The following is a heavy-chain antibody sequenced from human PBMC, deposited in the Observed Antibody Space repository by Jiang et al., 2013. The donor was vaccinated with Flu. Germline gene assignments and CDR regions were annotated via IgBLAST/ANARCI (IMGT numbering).Heavy chain of an antibody. V-gene: IGHV5-51*01. CDR2: IYPGDSDT. Sequence: WIGWMRQMPGKGLEWMGIIYPGDSDTRYSPSFQGQVTISADKSISTAYLQWSSLKASDTAMYYCARKGSSGSRGWFDPWGQGTLVTVS. J-gene: IGHJ5*02. CDR1: W. D-gene: IGHD3-22*01. CDR3: ARKGSSGSRGWFDP.